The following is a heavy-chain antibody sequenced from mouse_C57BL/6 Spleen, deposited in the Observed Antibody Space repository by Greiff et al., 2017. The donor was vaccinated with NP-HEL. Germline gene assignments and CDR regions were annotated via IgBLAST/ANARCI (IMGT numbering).Heavy chain of an antibody. D-gene: IGHD2-4*01. V-gene: IGHV1-55*01. J-gene: IGHJ4*01. CDR1: GYTFTSYW. CDR2: IYPGSGST. CDR3: ARSGDYVLYYYAMDY. Sequence: QVQLKQPGAELVKPGASVKMSCKASGYTFTSYWITWVKQRPGQGLEWIGDIYPGSGSTNYNEKFKSKATLTVDTSSSTAYMQLSSLTSEDSAVYYCARSGDYVLYYYAMDYWGQGTSVTVSS.